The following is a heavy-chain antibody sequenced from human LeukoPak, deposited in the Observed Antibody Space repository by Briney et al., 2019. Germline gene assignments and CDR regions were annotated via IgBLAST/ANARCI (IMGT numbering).Heavy chain of an antibody. CDR1: GYTFTSYA. V-gene: IGHV1-3*01. J-gene: IGHJ5*02. CDR3: AREYSSSWYPLGWFDP. Sequence: ASVKVSCKASGYTFTSYAMHWVRQAPGQRLEWMGWINAGNGNTKYSQKFQGRVTITRDTSASTAYMELSSLRSEDTAVYYCAREYSSSWYPLGWFDPWGQGTLVTVSS. D-gene: IGHD6-13*01. CDR2: INAGNGNT.